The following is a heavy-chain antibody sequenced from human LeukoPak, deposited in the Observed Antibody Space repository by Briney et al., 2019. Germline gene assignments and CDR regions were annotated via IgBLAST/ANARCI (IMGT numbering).Heavy chain of an antibody. J-gene: IGHJ4*02. CDR2: IYYSGST. Sequence: PSETLSLTCTVSGGSIGSSSYYWGWIRQPPGKGPEWIGSIYYSGSTYYNPSLKSRVTISVDTSKNQFSLKLSSVTAADTAVYYCARHPRSSNCEGCIDYWGQGTLVTVSS. CDR3: ARHPRSSNCEGCIDY. CDR1: GGSIGSSSYY. D-gene: IGHD6-13*01. V-gene: IGHV4-39*01.